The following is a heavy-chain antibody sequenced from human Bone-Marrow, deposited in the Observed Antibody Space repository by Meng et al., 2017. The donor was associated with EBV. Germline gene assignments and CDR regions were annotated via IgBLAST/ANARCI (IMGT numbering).Heavy chain of an antibody. CDR3: ARGGYCAAYSCARFDY. CDR1: GYSFSIYG. CDR2: ISVHNGNT. D-gene: IGHD2-8*02. Sequence: QVQLVQSGAEVKKPGASVKVACKASGYSFSIYGISWVRQVPGQGLEWMGWISVHNGNTNYAQDLQGRVTMTADTSTSTVYMELRSLRSDDSAVYYCARGGYCAAYSCARFDYRGQGTLVTVS. J-gene: IGHJ4*02. V-gene: IGHV1-18*01.